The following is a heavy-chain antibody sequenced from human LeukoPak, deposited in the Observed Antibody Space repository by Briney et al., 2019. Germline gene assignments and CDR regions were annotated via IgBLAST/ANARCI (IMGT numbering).Heavy chain of an antibody. CDR1: GGSFSGYY. D-gene: IGHD3-9*01. J-gene: IGHJ4*02. V-gene: IGHV4-34*01. CDR2: INHSGST. CDR3: ARVAQFRYDILTGQFDY. Sequence: SETLSLTCAVYGGSFSGYYWSWIRQPPGKGLEWIGEINHSGSTNYNPSLKSRVTISVDTSKNQFSLKLSSVTAADTAVYYCARVAQFRYDILTGQFDYWGQGTLVTVSS.